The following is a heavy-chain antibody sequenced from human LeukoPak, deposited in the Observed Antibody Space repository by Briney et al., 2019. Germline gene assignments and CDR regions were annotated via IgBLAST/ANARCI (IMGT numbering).Heavy chain of an antibody. Sequence: GGSLRLSCGASGFTVSNNHMSWVRQAPGKGLEWVSVIYSGGSTYYADSVKGRFTISRDNSQNTLYLQMNSLRAEDTAVYYCARGRYSSRSGGYYFDIWGQGTLVTVSS. CDR1: GFTVSNNH. V-gene: IGHV3-53*01. D-gene: IGHD2-2*01. CDR3: ARGRYSSRSGGYYFDI. CDR2: IYSGGST. J-gene: IGHJ4*02.